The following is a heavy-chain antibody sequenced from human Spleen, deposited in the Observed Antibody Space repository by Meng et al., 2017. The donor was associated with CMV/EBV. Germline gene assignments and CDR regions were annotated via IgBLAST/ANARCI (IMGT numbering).Heavy chain of an antibody. D-gene: IGHD2-15*01. CDR3: ASCYEHYYYYGMDV. J-gene: IGHJ6*02. CDR2: IFYSGST. CDR1: GDSVSSYY. V-gene: IGHV4-59*02. Sequence: SETLSLTCSVSGDSVSSYYWTWIRQPPGKGLEWIGYIFYSGSTNYNPSLKSRVTMSVDTSKNQFSLKLSSVTAADTAVYYCASCYEHYYYYGMDVWGQGTTVTVSS.